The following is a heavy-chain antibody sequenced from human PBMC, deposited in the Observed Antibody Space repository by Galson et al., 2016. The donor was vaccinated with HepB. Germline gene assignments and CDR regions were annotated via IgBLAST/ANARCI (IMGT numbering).Heavy chain of an antibody. CDR1: GYSFTDYW. V-gene: IGHV5-51*01. D-gene: IGHD5-24*01. CDR3: ARRLNHDSTIWDIDY. CDR2: IYPGDSHT. Sequence: QSGAEVKKPGESLRISCKGSGYSFTDYWIGWVRQMPGKGLEWMGIIYPGDSHTRYSPSFQGQVTISADKSISTAYLQWSSLKASDTAIYYCARRLNHDSTIWDIDYWGEGTLVTVAS. J-gene: IGHJ4*02.